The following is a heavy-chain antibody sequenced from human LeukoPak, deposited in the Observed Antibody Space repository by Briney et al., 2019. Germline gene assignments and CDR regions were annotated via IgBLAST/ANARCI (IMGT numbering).Heavy chain of an antibody. J-gene: IGHJ3*02. CDR1: GFTFSSYW. Sequence: GGSLRLSCAASGFTFSSYWMSWVRQAPGKGLEWVANIKQDGSEKYYVDSVKGRFTISRDNAKNSLYLQMNSLRAEDTAVYYCARERDYYDSSGYLNGHAFDIWGRGTMVTVS. CDR3: ARERDYYDSSGYLNGHAFDI. CDR2: IKQDGSEK. V-gene: IGHV3-7*01. D-gene: IGHD3-22*01.